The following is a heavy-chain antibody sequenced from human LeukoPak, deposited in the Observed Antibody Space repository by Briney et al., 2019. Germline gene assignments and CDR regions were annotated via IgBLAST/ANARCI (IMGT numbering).Heavy chain of an antibody. CDR2: IDHSGTT. J-gene: IGHJ4*02. V-gene: IGHV4-39*02. CDR3: TRDRGSWTVDW. Sequence: GSLRLSCAASGFTFSNAYMNWVRQAPGKGLEWIGTIDHSGTTYYNPSLESRLTISRDTSKNHFSLKLNSVTAADTAVYYCTRDRGSWTVDWWGQGTLVTVSS. D-gene: IGHD1-26*01. CDR1: GFTFSNAY.